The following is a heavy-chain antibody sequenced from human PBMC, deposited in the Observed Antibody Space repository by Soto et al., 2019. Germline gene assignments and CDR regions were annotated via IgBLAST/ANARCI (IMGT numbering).Heavy chain of an antibody. D-gene: IGHD1-26*01. CDR2: ISFDGSKI. J-gene: IGHJ6*02. Sequence: PGGSLRLSCAASGFTFSSYPMHWVRQAPGKGLEWVALISFDGSKIYNADSVKGRFTVSRDNSKNTLYLHMNSLRGDDTAVYYCGRPRYSGEYLEDLGLVVCGPGTTVTVSS. CDR3: GRPRYSGEYLEDLGLVV. V-gene: IGHV3-30-3*01. CDR1: GFTFSSYP.